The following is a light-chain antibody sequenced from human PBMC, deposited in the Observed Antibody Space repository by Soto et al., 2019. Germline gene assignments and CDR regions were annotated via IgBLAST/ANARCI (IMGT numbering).Light chain of an antibody. CDR3: QAWGMNTAI. J-gene: IGLJ2*01. CDR2: QDT. Sequence: SYELTQPPSVSVSPGQTATITCSGDNLGNKYTSWYQQKPGQSPVLVIYQDTKRPSGIPERFSGSNSGSPATLTISGTQATDEADYYCQAWGMNTAIFGGGTKLTVL. V-gene: IGLV3-1*01. CDR1: NLGNKY.